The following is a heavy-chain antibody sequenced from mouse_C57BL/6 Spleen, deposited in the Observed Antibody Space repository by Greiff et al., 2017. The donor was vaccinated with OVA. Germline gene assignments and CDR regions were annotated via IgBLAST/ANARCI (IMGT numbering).Heavy chain of an antibody. CDR1: GFTFSSYT. J-gene: IGHJ3*01. V-gene: IGHV5-9*01. CDR3: ARHPIYYDYGGFAY. CDR2: ISGGGGNT. Sequence: EVMLVESGGGLVKPGGSLKLSCAASGFTFSSYTMSWVRQTPEQRLEWVATISGGGGNTYYPDSVKGRFTISRDNAKNTLYLQLSSLRSEDTAVYYCARHPIYYDYGGFAYWGQGTLVTVSA. D-gene: IGHD2-4*01.